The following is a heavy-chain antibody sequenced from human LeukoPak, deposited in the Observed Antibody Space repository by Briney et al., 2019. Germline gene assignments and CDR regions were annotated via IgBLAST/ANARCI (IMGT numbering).Heavy chain of an antibody. Sequence: SETLSLTCTVSSYSISSGYYWGWIRQPPGKGLEWIGSIYYSGSTYYNPSLKSRVTISVDTSKNQFSLKLSSVTAADTAVYYRWRSGRQVGEFGYYYYGMDVWGQGTTVTVSS. D-gene: IGHD3-16*01. J-gene: IGHJ6*02. V-gene: IGHV4-38-2*02. CDR1: SYSISSGYY. CDR3: WRSGRQVGEFGYYYYGMDV. CDR2: IYYSGST.